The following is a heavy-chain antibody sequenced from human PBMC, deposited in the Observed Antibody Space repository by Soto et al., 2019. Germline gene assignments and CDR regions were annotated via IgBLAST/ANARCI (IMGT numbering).Heavy chain of an antibody. V-gene: IGHV1-18*01. CDR1: GYTFNTYG. CDR3: AKGPDFDY. CDR2: IGTHNGDT. J-gene: IGHJ4*02. Sequence: GASVKVSCKASGYTFNTYGFSWVRQAPGQGLEWVGWIGTHNGDTTYAQNFQGRVTMTIDTSTTTSYMELSSLKSEDTALYYCAKGPDFDYWGQGTLVTVSS.